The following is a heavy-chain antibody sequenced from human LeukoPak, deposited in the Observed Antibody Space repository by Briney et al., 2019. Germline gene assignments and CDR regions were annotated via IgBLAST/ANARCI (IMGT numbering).Heavy chain of an antibody. CDR3: ARAKGYYYDSSGYSN. CDR1: GYTFTSYA. D-gene: IGHD3-22*01. J-gene: IGHJ4*02. CDR2: ISAYNGNT. V-gene: IGHV1-18*01. Sequence: GASVKVSCKASGYTFTSYAMHWVRQAPGQGLEWMGWISAYNGNTNYAQKLQGRVTMTTDTSTSTAYMELRSLRSDDTAVYYCARAKGYYYDSSGYSNWGQGTLVTVSS.